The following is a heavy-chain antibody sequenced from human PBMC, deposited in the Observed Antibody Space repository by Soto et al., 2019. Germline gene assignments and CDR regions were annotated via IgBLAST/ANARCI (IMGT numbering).Heavy chain of an antibody. Sequence: SETLSLTCAVYGGSFSGYYWSWIRQPPGKGLEWIGEINHSGSTNYNPSLKSRVTISVDTSKNQFSLKLSSVAAADTAVYYCARGLTTYDYWGQGTLVTVSS. CDR1: GGSFSGYY. J-gene: IGHJ4*02. V-gene: IGHV4-34*01. D-gene: IGHD1-1*01. CDR2: INHSGST. CDR3: ARGLTTYDY.